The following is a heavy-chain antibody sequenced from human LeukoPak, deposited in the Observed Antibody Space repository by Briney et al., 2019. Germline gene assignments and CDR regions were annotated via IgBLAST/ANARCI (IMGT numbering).Heavy chain of an antibody. CDR2: IYYSGST. J-gene: IGHJ4*02. CDR1: GGSISSSSYY. CDR3: ASDAYGSGSYYNVEGFDY. D-gene: IGHD3-10*01. Sequence: SETLSLTCTVSGGSISSSSYYWGWIRQPPGKGLEWIGSIYYSGSTYYNPSLKSRVTISVDTSKNQFSLKLSSVTAADTAVHYCASDAYGSGSYYNVEGFDYWGQGTLVTVSS. V-gene: IGHV4-39*07.